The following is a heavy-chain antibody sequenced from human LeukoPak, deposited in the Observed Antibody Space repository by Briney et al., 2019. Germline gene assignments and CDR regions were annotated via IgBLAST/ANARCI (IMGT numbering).Heavy chain of an antibody. CDR2: INHNGST. V-gene: IGHV4-34*01. J-gene: IGHJ4*02. CDR3: ARAVGGDGSGSL. CDR1: GGSFSGYY. D-gene: IGHD3-10*01. Sequence: SETLSLSCAVYGGSFSGYYLSWIRQAPGKGLEWIGEINHNGSTNYNPSLKSRVNISVDTSKNQFSLKLSSVTAADTAVYYCARAVGGDGSGSLWGPGTLVTVSS.